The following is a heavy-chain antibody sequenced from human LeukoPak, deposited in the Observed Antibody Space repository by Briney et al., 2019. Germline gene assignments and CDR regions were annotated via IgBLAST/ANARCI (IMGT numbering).Heavy chain of an antibody. CDR1: GYSFINYW. CDR3: ARQGCSSTSCYVGDYYFDY. D-gene: IGHD2-2*01. CDR2: IYPGDSNT. V-gene: IGHV5-51*01. Sequence: GESLKISCKGSGYSFINYWIGWVRQMPGKGLEWMGIIYPGDSNTRYSPSFQGQVTISADKSINTAYLQWSSLKASDTAMYYCARQGCSSTSCYVGDYYFDYWGQGTLVTVSS. J-gene: IGHJ4*02.